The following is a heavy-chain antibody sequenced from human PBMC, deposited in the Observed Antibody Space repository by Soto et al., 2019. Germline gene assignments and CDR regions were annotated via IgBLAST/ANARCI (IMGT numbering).Heavy chain of an antibody. CDR1: GFTFSGYY. J-gene: IGHJ4*02. CDR2: ISSSSSYT. Sequence: NPGGSLRLSCAASGFTFSGYYMSWIRQAPGKGLEWVSYISSSSSYTNYADSVKGRFTISRDNAKNSLYLQMNSLRAEDTAVYYCARCGGSCYSESCFDYWGQGTLVTVSS. D-gene: IGHD2-15*01. CDR3: ARCGGSCYSESCFDY. V-gene: IGHV3-11*06.